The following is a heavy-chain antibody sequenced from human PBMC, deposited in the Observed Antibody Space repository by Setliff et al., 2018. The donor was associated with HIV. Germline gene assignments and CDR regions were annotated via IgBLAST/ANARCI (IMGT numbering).Heavy chain of an antibody. V-gene: IGHV3-21*01. Sequence: GESLKISCVASGFTFSSSCMDWFRQAPGKGLEWVSSISYGSLYIYQSDSVRGRFTISRDDAKMSLYLQMNSPGAEDTAVYYCARSGGIGNYHWDVWGKGTTVTV. D-gene: IGHD3-16*01. CDR1: GFTFSSSC. J-gene: IGHJ6*03. CDR2: ISYGSLYI. CDR3: ARSGGIGNYHWDV.